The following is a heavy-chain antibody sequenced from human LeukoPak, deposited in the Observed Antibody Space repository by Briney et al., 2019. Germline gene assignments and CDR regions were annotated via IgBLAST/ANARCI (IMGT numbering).Heavy chain of an antibody. V-gene: IGHV3-72*01. D-gene: IGHD3/OR15-3a*01. J-gene: IGHJ6*02. Sequence: QSGGSLRLSCVASGFTFSDHYMDWVRQAPGKGLEWVGRCRKKPNSYTTEYAASVKGRFTISRDDSKNSLCLQMNSLKTEDTAVYYCTRGGTGYLYNYYDPMDVWGQGTTVTVSS. CDR3: TRGGTGYLYNYYDPMDV. CDR2: CRKKPNSYTT. CDR1: GFTFSDHY.